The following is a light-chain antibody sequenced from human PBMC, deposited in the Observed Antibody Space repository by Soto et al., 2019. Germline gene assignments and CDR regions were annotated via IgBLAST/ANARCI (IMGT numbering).Light chain of an antibody. CDR2: GAS. V-gene: IGKV3-15*01. CDR3: QQYNNWLPLT. J-gene: IGKJ4*01. Sequence: EIVMTQSPATLSVSPGERATLSCRASQSVSSNLAWYQQQPGQAPRLLIYGASTRATGIPDRFSGSGSGTEFTLTISSLQSEDFAVYYCQQYNNWLPLTFGGGTKVEIK. CDR1: QSVSSN.